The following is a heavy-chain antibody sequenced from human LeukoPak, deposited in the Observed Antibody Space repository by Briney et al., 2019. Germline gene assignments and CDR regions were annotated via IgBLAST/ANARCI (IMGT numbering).Heavy chain of an antibody. V-gene: IGHV3-11*05. J-gene: IGHJ1*01. CDR2: SSSSSNYT. CDR3: ARDPVSSSWYGYFQH. CDR1: GFTLSDYY. D-gene: IGHD6-13*01. Sequence: GGSLTLPCAASGFTLSDYYKSCIPPAPGKALEWCSYSSSSSNYTNYAGSVKGRFTISRDNAKNSLYLQMNSLRAEDTAVYYCARDPVSSSWYGYFQHWGQGTLVGVSS.